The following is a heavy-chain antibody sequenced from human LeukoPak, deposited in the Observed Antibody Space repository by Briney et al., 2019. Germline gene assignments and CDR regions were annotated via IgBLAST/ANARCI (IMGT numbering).Heavy chain of an antibody. D-gene: IGHD3-16*01. V-gene: IGHV1-24*01. Sequence: GASVKVSCKVSGYTLTELSMHWVRQAPGKGLEWMGGFDPEDGETIYAQKFQGRVTMTEDTSTDTAYMELSSLRSEDTAVYYCATGGEQRGGNCFAPGGRGTLVTVS. J-gene: IGHJ5*02. CDR2: FDPEDGET. CDR1: GYTLTELS. CDR3: ATGGEQRGGNCFAP.